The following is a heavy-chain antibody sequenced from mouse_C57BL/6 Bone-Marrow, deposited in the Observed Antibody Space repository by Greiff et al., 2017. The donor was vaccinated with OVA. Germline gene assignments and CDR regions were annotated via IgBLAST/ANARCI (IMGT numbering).Heavy chain of an antibody. Sequence: EVKLMESGPELVKPGASVKMSCKASGYTFTDYNMHWVKQSHGKSLEWIGYINPNNGGTSYNQKFKGKATLTVNKSSSTAYMQLSSLTTEDSAIYYCARPTVVATGGYWGQGTSVTVSS. CDR3: ARPTVVATGGY. V-gene: IGHV1-22*01. J-gene: IGHJ4*01. CDR2: INPNNGGT. CDR1: GYTFTDYN. D-gene: IGHD1-1*01.